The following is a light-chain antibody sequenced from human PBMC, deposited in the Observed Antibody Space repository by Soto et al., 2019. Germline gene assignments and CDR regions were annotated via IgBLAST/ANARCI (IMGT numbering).Light chain of an antibody. J-gene: IGKJ4*01. CDR1: QSVGSN. CDR3: QQYGDWPLT. CDR2: ASS. V-gene: IGKV3-15*01. Sequence: EIVLTQSPATLSVSPGERATLSCRASQSVGSNFAWYQQNPGQAPRLLIFASSTRATGVPARFSGSGSGTEFTLTISSLQSEDFAVYYCQQYGDWPLTFGGGAKVEIE.